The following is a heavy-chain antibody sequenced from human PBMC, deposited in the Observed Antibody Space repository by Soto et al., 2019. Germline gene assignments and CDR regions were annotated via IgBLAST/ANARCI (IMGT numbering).Heavy chain of an antibody. Sequence: SETLSLTCTVSGGSISSYYWSWIRQPPGKGLEWIGYIYYSGSTNYNPSLKSRVTISVDTSKNQFSLKLSSVTAADTAVYYCARGYPYDILTGYYFGAASWFDPWGQGTLVTVSS. CDR2: IYYSGST. J-gene: IGHJ5*02. V-gene: IGHV4-59*01. CDR3: ARGYPYDILTGYYFGAASWFDP. CDR1: GGSISSYY. D-gene: IGHD3-9*01.